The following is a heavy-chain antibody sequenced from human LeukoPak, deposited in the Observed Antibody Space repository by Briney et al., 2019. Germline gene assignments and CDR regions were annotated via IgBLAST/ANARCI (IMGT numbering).Heavy chain of an antibody. D-gene: IGHD3-10*01. CDR3: ASQTPHIWFGDYMDA. J-gene: IGHJ6*03. CDR1: GGSFSGYY. V-gene: IGHV4-34*01. Sequence: SETLSLTCAVYGGSFSGYYWSWIRQPPGKGLEWIGEINHSGSTNYNPSLKSRVTISVDTSKNQFSLKLSSVTAADTAVYYCASQTPHIWFGDYMDAWGKGTTVTVSS. CDR2: INHSGST.